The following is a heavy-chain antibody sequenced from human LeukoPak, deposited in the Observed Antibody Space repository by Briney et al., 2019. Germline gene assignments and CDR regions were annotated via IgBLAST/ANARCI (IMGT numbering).Heavy chain of an antibody. Sequence: SVKVSCKASGGTFSSYAISWVRQAPGQGLEWMGGIIPIFGTANYAQKFQGRVTITTDESTSTAYMELSSLRSEDTAVYYCVRDYYDSSGYYYFDYWGQGTLVTVSS. CDR1: GGTFSSYA. CDR2: IIPIFGTA. V-gene: IGHV1-69*05. CDR3: VRDYYDSSGYYYFDY. J-gene: IGHJ4*02. D-gene: IGHD3-22*01.